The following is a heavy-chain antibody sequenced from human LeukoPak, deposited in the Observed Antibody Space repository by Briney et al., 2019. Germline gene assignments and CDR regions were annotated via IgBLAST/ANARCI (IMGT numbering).Heavy chain of an antibody. CDR2: ISSSSSYI. D-gene: IGHD4-17*01. Sequence: GGSLRLSCAASGFTFSSYSMNWVRQAPGKGLEWVSSISSSSSYIYYADSVKGRFTISRDNAKNSLYLQMNSLRAEDTAVYYCARGFYGDLLGRLTDYWGQGTLVTVSS. V-gene: IGHV3-21*01. J-gene: IGHJ4*02. CDR3: ARGFYGDLLGRLTDY. CDR1: GFTFSSYS.